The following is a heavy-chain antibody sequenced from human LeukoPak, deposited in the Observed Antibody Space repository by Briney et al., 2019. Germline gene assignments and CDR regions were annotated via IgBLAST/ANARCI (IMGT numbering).Heavy chain of an antibody. CDR2: IIPIFGTA. J-gene: IGHJ6*03. CDR3: ARALTVVVVAATPLVDYYYMDV. D-gene: IGHD2-15*01. Sequence: GSSVKVSCKASGGTFSSYAISWVRQAPGQGLEWMGGIIPIFGTANYAQKFQGRVTITADESTSTAYMELSSLRSEDTAVYYCARALTVVVVAATPLVDYYYMDVWGKGTTVTVSS. V-gene: IGHV1-69*01. CDR1: GGTFSSYA.